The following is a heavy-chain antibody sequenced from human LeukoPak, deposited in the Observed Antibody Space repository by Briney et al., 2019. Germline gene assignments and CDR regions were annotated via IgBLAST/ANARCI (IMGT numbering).Heavy chain of an antibody. Sequence: GGSLRLSCAASGFTFSSYSMNWVRQAPGKGLEWVSYISSSSSTIYYADSVKGRFTISRDNAKNSLYLQMNSLRAEDTAVYYCAKATGDYPGAYFDYWGQGTLVTVSS. J-gene: IGHJ4*02. D-gene: IGHD4-17*01. CDR1: GFTFSSYS. CDR3: AKATGDYPGAYFDY. V-gene: IGHV3-48*04. CDR2: ISSSSSTI.